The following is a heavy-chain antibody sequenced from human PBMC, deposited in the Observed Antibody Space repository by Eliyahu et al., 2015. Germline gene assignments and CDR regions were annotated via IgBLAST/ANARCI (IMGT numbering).Heavy chain of an antibody. CDR1: GGXFXSXX. Sequence: QVQLVQSGAEVKKPGSSVKVSCKASGGXFXSXXIXWVRQAPGQGLEWMGGIIPIFGTANYAQKFQGRVTITADESTSTAYMELSSLRSEDTAVYYCARGLKVAGTRFVRAFDIWGQGTMVTVSS. V-gene: IGHV1-69*01. CDR2: IIPIFGTA. J-gene: IGHJ3*02. CDR3: ARGLKVAGTRFVRAFDI. D-gene: IGHD6-19*01.